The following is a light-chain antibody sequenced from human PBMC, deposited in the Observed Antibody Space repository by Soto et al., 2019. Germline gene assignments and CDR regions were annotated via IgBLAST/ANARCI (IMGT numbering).Light chain of an antibody. CDR3: QQYHNWPPLT. J-gene: IGKJ4*01. Sequence: EIVMTQSPATLSVSPGERATLSCRASQSVSNNLAWYQQKPGQAPRLLIYGASTRAIGIPARFSGSGSGTEFTLTISSLLSEDFAVYYCQQYHNWPPLTFGGGTKVDIK. V-gene: IGKV3-15*01. CDR2: GAS. CDR1: QSVSNN.